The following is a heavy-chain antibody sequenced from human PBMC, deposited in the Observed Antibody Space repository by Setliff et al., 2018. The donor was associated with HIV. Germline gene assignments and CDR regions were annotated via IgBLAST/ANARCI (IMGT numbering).Heavy chain of an antibody. D-gene: IGHD5-18*01. V-gene: IGHV3-7*01. Sequence: PGGSLRLSCAASGFTFSSYWMSWVRQAPGKGLEWVANIKQDGSEKYYVDSVKGRFTISRDNAKNSLYLQMNSLRAEDTAVYYCARDRYGYGRPNYYYGMDVWGQGTTVTVSS. CDR1: GFTFSSYW. J-gene: IGHJ6*02. CDR3: ARDRYGYGRPNYYYGMDV. CDR2: IKQDGSEK.